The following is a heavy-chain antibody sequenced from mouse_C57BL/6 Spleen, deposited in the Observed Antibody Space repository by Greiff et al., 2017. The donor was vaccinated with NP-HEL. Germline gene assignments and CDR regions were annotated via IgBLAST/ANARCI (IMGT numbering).Heavy chain of an antibody. CDR3: ASYYYGSGDWYFDV. D-gene: IGHD1-1*01. CDR1: GFSLTSYG. CDR2: IWRGGST. V-gene: IGHV2-5*01. J-gene: IGHJ1*03. Sequence: VKLQQSGPGLVQPSQSLSITCTVSGFSLTSYGVHWVRQSPGKGLEWLGVIWRGGSTDYNAAFMSRLSITKDNSKSQVFFKMNSLQADDTAIYYCASYYYGSGDWYFDVWGTGTTVTVSS.